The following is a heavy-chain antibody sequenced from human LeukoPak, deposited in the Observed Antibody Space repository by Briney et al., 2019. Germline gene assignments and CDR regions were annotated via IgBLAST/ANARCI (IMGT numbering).Heavy chain of an antibody. CDR1: GYTFTGYY. V-gene: IGHV1-2*02. D-gene: IGHD1-26*01. Sequence: ASVKVSCKASGYTFTGYYMHWVRQAPGQGLEWMGWINPNSGGTNYAQKFQGRVTMTRDTSISTAYMELSRLRSDDTAVYYCATLVGATFVAFDIWGQGTMDTVSS. CDR3: ATLVGATFVAFDI. CDR2: INPNSGGT. J-gene: IGHJ3*02.